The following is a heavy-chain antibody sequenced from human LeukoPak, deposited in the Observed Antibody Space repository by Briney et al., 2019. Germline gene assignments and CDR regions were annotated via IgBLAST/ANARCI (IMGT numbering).Heavy chain of an antibody. Sequence: ASVKVSCKASGYTFTGYYMHWVRQAPGQGLEWMGWINPNSGGTNYAQKFQGRVTMTRDTSISTAYMELSRLRSDDTAVYYCAREPVAVAGTGLYYWGQGTLVIVSS. CDR3: AREPVAVAGTGLYY. J-gene: IGHJ4*02. V-gene: IGHV1-2*02. CDR1: GYTFTGYY. CDR2: INPNSGGT. D-gene: IGHD6-19*01.